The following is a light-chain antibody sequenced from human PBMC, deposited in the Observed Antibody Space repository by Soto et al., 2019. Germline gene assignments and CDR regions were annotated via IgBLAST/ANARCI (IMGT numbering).Light chain of an antibody. CDR2: DVS. Sequence: QSALTQPASVSGSPGQSITISCTGTSSDVGGYNHVSWYQQHPGKAPKLMIYDVSNRPSGVSNRFSGSKSGNTASLTIFGLQAEDEADYYCSSYTSSSPLFGGGTKLTVL. J-gene: IGLJ2*01. CDR3: SSYTSSSPL. V-gene: IGLV2-14*01. CDR1: SSDVGGYNH.